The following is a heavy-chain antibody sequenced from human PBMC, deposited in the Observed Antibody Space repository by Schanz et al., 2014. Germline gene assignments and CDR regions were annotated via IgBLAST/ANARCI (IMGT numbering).Heavy chain of an antibody. CDR2: ISGSGGST. V-gene: IGHV3-23*01. Sequence: EVQLLDSGGGLVQPGGSLRLSCAASGFTFSTYAMSWVRQAPGKGLEWVSAISGSGGSTYYADSVKGRFTISRDNSKNTRYLQKNSLRPEDTGVYYCAKDPSHGEYDDDFDYWGQGTLVTVSS. D-gene: IGHD3-16*01. CDR1: GFTFSTYA. CDR3: AKDPSHGEYDDDFDY. J-gene: IGHJ4*02.